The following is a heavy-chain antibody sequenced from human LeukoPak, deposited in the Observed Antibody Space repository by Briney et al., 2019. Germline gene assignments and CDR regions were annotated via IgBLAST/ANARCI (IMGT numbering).Heavy chain of an antibody. J-gene: IGHJ4*02. V-gene: IGHV5-51*01. D-gene: IGHD6-19*01. CDR3: ARGSGWYSEY. CDR1: GYRFISYW. Sequence: GESLQFSCKGSGYRFISYWIGWVRQMPGKGLEWMGIIYPSDSDTRYSPSFQGQVTISADKSISTAYLQWSSLKASDTARYYCARGSGWYSEYWGQGTLVTVSS. CDR2: IYPSDSDT.